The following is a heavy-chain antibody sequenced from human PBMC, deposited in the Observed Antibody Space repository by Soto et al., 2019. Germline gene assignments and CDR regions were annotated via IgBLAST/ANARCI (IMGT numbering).Heavy chain of an antibody. CDR1: GGTFSSYA. D-gene: IGHD2-15*01. J-gene: IGHJ4*02. Sequence: QVQLVQSGAEVKKPGSSVKVSCKASGGTFSSYAISWVRQAPGQGLEWMGGIIPIFGTANYAQKFQGRVTITADESTSTAYMELSSLRSEDTSVYYCARMAVVVVAATPSFDYWGQGTLVTVSS. CDR3: ARMAVVVVAATPSFDY. CDR2: IIPIFGTA. V-gene: IGHV1-69*01.